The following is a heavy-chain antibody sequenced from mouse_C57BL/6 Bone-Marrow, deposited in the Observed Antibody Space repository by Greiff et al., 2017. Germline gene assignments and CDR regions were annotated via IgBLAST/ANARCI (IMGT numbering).Heavy chain of an antibody. CDR2: SRNKANDYTT. V-gene: IGHV7-1*01. J-gene: IGHJ1*03. D-gene: IGHD2-3*01. CDR3: ARDARIYDGYWYFDV. Sequence: EVQLVESGGGLVQSGRSLRLSCATSGFTFSDFYMEWVRQAPGKGLEWIAASRNKANDYTTEYSASVKGRFIVSRDTSQSILYLQMNALRAEDTAIYYCARDARIYDGYWYFDVWGTGTTVTVSS. CDR1: GFTFSDFY.